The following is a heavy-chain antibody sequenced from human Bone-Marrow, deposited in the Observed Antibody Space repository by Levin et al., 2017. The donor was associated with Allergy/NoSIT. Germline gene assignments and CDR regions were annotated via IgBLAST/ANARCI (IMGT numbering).Heavy chain of an antibody. CDR1: GGSISTYY. CDR2: IYYSGST. CDR3: ARAIPSGGNSYYYYYMDV. Sequence: LSQTLSLTFTVSGGSISTYYWSWIRQPPEKRLEWIGYIYYSGSTKYNPSLKSRVTLLVDTSKNLFSLKLSSVTAADSAVYFCARAIPSGGNSYYYYYMDVWGKGTTVTVSS. D-gene: IGHD4-23*01. V-gene: IGHV4-59*01. J-gene: IGHJ6*03.